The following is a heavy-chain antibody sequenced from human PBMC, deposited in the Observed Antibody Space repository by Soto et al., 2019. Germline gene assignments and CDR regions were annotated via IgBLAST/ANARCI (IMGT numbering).Heavy chain of an antibody. CDR3: ARDLSGYSSG. CDR1: GFTFSSYA. CDR2: ISYDGSKK. V-gene: IGHV3-30-3*01. J-gene: IGHJ4*02. D-gene: IGHD6-19*01. Sequence: QVQLVESGGGVVQPGRSLRLSCAASGFTFSSYAMHWVRQAPGKGLEWVAVISYDGSKKYYADSVKGRFTISRDNSKNTLYLQMNSLRAEDTAVYYCARDLSGYSSGWGQGTLVTVSS.